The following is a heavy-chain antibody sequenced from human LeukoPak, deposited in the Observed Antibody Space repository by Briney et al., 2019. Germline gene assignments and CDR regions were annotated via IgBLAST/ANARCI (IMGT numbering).Heavy chain of an antibody. CDR1: GFTFNSYG. V-gene: IGHV3-33*01. CDR3: ARDYYDSSGYYYFDY. D-gene: IGHD3-22*01. CDR2: IWYDGSNE. Sequence: PGKSLRLSCAASGFTFNSYGMHWVRQAPGKGLEWVAVIWYDGSNEYYADSVKGRFSISRDNSKNTLYLQMNSLRAEDTAVYYCARDYYDSSGYYYFDYWGQGTLVTVSS. J-gene: IGHJ4*02.